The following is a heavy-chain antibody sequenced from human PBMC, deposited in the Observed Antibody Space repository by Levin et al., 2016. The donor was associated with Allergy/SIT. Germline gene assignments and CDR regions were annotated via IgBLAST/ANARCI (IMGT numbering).Heavy chain of an antibody. CDR3: ARHWDS. CDR1: GDSISSSSYY. CDR2: IYNSGRT. J-gene: IGHJ4*02. V-gene: IGHV4-39*01. Sequence: SETLSLTCTVSGDSISSSSYYWGWIRQPPGKGLEWIGSIYNSGRTYYNPSLESRLTISVDTSKNQFSLKLSSVTAADTAVYYCARHWDSWGQGTLVTVSS.